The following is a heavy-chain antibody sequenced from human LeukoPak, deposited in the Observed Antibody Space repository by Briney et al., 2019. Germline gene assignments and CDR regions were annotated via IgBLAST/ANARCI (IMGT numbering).Heavy chain of an antibody. CDR2: IKQDGSEK. J-gene: IGHJ6*03. D-gene: IGHD3-3*01. CDR3: AREQYYDFRQGTYYYYYYMDV. Sequence: GGSLRLSCAASGFTFSSYWMSWVRQAPGKGLEWVANIKQDGSEKYYVDSVKGRFTISRDNAKNSLYLQMNSLRAEGTAVYYCAREQYYDFRQGTYYYYYYMDVWGKGTTVTVFS. V-gene: IGHV3-7*01. CDR1: GFTFSSYW.